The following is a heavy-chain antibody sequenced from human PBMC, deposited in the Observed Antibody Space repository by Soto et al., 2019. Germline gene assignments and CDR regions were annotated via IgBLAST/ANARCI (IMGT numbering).Heavy chain of an antibody. V-gene: IGHV1-24*01. CDR3: ATSRIVGATNFDY. J-gene: IGHJ4*02. CDR1: GYTLTELS. Sequence: ASVKVSCKVSGYTLTELSMHWVRPAPGKGLEWMGGFDPEDGETIYAQKLQGRVTMTEDTSTDTAYMELSSLRSEDTAVYYCATSRIVGATNFDYWGQGTLDTVSS. D-gene: IGHD1-26*01. CDR2: FDPEDGET.